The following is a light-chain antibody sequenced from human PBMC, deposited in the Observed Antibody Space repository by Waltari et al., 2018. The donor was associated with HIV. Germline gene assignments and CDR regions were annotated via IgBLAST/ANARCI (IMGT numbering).Light chain of an antibody. V-gene: IGKV1D-16*01. CDR2: AAS. J-gene: IGKJ2*01. CDR1: QGISRW. CDR3: LQDNTYPYT. Sequence: DTEMTQSLSSLSASVGDRVTITCRASQGISRWLAWYQQKPEKAPKSLIYAASSLQSGVPSRFSSSGSATDFTLTISSLQPEDFATYFCLQDNTYPYTVGQGTKLEIK.